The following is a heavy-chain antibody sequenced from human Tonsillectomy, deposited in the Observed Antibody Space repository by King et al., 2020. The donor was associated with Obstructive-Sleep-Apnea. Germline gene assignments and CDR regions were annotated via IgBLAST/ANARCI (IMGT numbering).Heavy chain of an antibody. CDR3: ARGGDYGDYRTAVGADY. J-gene: IGHJ4*02. CDR2: IYYSWST. Sequence: QLQESGPGLVKPSQTLSLTCAVSGGSISSGAYSWSWIRQPPGKGLEWIGYIYYSWSTYYNPSFKSRVTISVDTSKNQFSLKLSSVTAADTAVYYCARGGDYGDYRTAVGADYWGQGTLVTVSS. CDR1: GGSISSGAYS. V-gene: IGHV4-30-4*07. D-gene: IGHD4-17*01.